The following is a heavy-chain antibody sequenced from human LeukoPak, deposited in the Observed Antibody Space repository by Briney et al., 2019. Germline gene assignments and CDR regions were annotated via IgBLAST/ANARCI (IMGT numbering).Heavy chain of an antibody. CDR2: INPSGGST. CDR3: ARDRGRPNWFDP. J-gene: IGHJ5*02. D-gene: IGHD3-10*01. V-gene: IGHV1-46*01. CDR1: GYTFTSYY. Sequence: ASVKVSCKASGYTFTSYYMHWVRQAPGQGLEWMGIINPSGGSTSYAQKFQGRVTMTRDTSTSTVYMELSRLRSDDTAVYYCARDRGRPNWFDPWGQGTLVTVSS.